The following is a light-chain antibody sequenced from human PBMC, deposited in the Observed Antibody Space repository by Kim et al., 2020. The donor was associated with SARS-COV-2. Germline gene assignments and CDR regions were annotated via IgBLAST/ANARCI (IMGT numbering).Light chain of an antibody. CDR1: QSVSSY. CDR2: DAS. J-gene: IGKJ4*01. Sequence: EIVLTQSPATLSLSPGERATLSCRASQSVSSYLAWYQQKPGQAPRLLIYDASNRATGIPARFSGSGSGTDFTLTISSLEPEDFAVYYCQQRSNRALTFGGGTKLEI. V-gene: IGKV3-11*01. CDR3: QQRSNRALT.